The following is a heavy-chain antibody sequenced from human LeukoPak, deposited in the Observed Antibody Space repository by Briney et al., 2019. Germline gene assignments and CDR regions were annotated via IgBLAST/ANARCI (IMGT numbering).Heavy chain of an antibody. V-gene: IGHV4-59*08. D-gene: IGHD6-13*01. CDR2: IYYSGSGST. CDR1: GGSISSYY. Sequence: SETLSLTCTVSGGSISSYYWSWIRQPPGKGLEWIGYIYYSGSGSTNYNPSLKSRVTISVDTSKNQFSLKLSSVTAADTAVYYCARRGQQSLYYYFLYMDVWGKGTTVTVSS. CDR3: ARRGQQSLYYYFLYMDV. J-gene: IGHJ6*03.